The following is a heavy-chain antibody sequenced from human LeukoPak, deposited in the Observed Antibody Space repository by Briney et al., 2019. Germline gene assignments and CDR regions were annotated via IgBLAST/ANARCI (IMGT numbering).Heavy chain of an antibody. J-gene: IGHJ4*02. V-gene: IGHV4-39*01. CDR1: GPSISRGSYY. Sequence: SETLSLTCTVSGPSISRGSYYCGWIRQPPGKGLEWIGTLHSSGTSYYNPSLKSRVTMSVDTSKNQFSLKLSSVTAADTAVYYCARHQVQSEDFDYWGQGTLVTVSS. D-gene: IGHD3-10*01. CDR2: LHSSGTS. CDR3: ARHQVQSEDFDY.